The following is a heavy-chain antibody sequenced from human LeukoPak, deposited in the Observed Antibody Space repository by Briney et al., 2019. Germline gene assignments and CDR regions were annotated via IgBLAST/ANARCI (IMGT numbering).Heavy chain of an antibody. CDR1: GGSISSYY. D-gene: IGHD6-19*01. V-gene: IGHV4-4*07. J-gene: IGHJ4*02. CDR3: ARGSGWYYFDY. CDR2: IYTSGST. Sequence: SETLSLTCTVSGGSISSYYWSWIRQPPGKGLEWIGRIYTSGSTNYSPSLKSRVTISLDTSKNQFSLKLSSVTAADTAVYYCARGSGWYYFDYWGQGTLVTVSS.